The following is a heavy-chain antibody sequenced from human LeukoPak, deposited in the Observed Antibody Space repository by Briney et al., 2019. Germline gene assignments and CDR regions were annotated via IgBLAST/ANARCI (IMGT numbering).Heavy chain of an antibody. CDR3: AKDYYGSGSYSYYGMDV. CDR2: ISSSGSTI. Sequence: GGSLRLSCAASGFTFSDYYMSWIRQAPGKRLEWVSYISSSGSTIYYADSVKGRFTISRDNAKNSLYLQMNSLRAEDTAVYYCAKDYYGSGSYSYYGMDVWGQGTTVTVSS. V-gene: IGHV3-11*01. J-gene: IGHJ6*02. D-gene: IGHD3-10*01. CDR1: GFTFSDYY.